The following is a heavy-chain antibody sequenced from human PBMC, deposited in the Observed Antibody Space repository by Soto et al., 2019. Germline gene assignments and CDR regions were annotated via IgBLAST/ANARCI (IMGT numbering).Heavy chain of an antibody. CDR1: GFTFSSYE. Sequence: GGSLILSCAASGFTFSSYEMNWVRQAPGKGLEWVSYISSTGSTIYYADSVKGRFTISRDNAKNSLYLQMNRLRAEDTAVYYCARESEDLTSNFDYWGQGTLVTVSS. V-gene: IGHV3-48*03. J-gene: IGHJ4*02. CDR3: ARESEDLTSNFDY. CDR2: ISSTGSTI.